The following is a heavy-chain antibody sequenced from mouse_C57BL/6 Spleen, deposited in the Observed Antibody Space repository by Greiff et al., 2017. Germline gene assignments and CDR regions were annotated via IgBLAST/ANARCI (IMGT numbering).Heavy chain of an antibody. CDR2: IYPGSGNT. Sequence: QVQLQQSGPELVKPGASVKISCKASGYSFTSYYIHWVKQRPGQGLEWIGWIYPGSGNTKYNEKFKGKATLTADTSSSTAYMQLSSLTSEDSAVYYCARGGLTGPWFAYWGQGTLVTVSA. CDR3: ARGGLTGPWFAY. CDR1: GYSFTSYY. D-gene: IGHD4-1*01. V-gene: IGHV1-66*01. J-gene: IGHJ3*01.